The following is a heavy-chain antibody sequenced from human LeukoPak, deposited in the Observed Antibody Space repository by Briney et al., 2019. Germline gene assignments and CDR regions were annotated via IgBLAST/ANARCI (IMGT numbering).Heavy chain of an antibody. J-gene: IGHJ4*02. CDR1: GFTFSSYE. Sequence: PGGSLRLSCAASGFTFSSYEMNWVRQAPGKGLEWVSYIGGSGSPIYYADSVNGRFTISRDSAKNSLYLQMNSLRAEDTAVYYCARGTFYFDYWGQGTLVTVSS. V-gene: IGHV3-48*03. CDR3: ARGTFYFDY. D-gene: IGHD2/OR15-2a*01. CDR2: IGGSGSPI.